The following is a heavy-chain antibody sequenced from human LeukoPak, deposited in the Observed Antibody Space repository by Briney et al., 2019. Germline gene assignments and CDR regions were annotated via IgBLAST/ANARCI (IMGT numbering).Heavy chain of an antibody. V-gene: IGHV3-48*02. Sequence: GGSLRLSCAASGFTFSRHSMNWVRQAPGKGLEWVSYISSSSSTIYYADSVKGRFTISRDNAKNSVYLQMNSLRDEDTAVYYCARGYDFDYWGQGTLVTVSS. J-gene: IGHJ4*02. D-gene: IGHD3-3*01. CDR2: ISSSSSTI. CDR1: GFTFSRHS. CDR3: ARGYDFDY.